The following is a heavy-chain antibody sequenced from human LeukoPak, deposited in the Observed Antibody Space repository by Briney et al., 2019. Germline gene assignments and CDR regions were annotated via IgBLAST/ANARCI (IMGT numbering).Heavy chain of an antibody. V-gene: IGHV4-59*01. Sequence: SETLSLTCTVSGGSISSYYWSWIRQPPGKGLEWIGYIYYSGSTNYNPSLKSRVTISVDTSKNQFSLKLSSVTAADTAVYYCAGGVWYSSSWYAVVNWFDPWGQGTLVTVSS. J-gene: IGHJ5*02. D-gene: IGHD6-13*01. CDR3: AGGVWYSSSWYAVVNWFDP. CDR1: GGSISSYY. CDR2: IYYSGST.